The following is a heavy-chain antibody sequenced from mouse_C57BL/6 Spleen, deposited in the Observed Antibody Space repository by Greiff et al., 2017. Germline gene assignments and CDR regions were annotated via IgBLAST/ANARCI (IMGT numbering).Heavy chain of an antibody. CDR3: ARRDYDSDYFDY. CDR2: IYPGSGST. D-gene: IGHD2-4*01. J-gene: IGHJ2*01. Sequence: QVQLQQPGAELVKPGASVKMSCKASGYTFTSYWITWVKQRPGQGLEWIGDIYPGSGSTNYNEKFKSKATLTVDTSSSTAYMQLSSLTSEDSAVYYCARRDYDSDYFDYWGQGTTLTVSS. V-gene: IGHV1-55*01. CDR1: GYTFTSYW.